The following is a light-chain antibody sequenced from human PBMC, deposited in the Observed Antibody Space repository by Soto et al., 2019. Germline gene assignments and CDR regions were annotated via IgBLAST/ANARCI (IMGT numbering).Light chain of an antibody. CDR2: DTS. V-gene: IGKV3-11*01. CDR3: QQRSSSIT. J-gene: IGKJ5*01. CDR1: QSVSSY. Sequence: EIVLTQSPATLSLSPGERATLSCRASQSVSSYLAWYQQKPGQAPRLLIYDTSNRATGIPARFSGSGSGTDFTLTVSSLEAEDSAVYYCQQRSSSITFGQGTRL.